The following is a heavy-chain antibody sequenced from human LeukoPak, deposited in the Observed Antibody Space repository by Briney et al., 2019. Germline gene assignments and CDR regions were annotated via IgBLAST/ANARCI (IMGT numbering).Heavy chain of an antibody. D-gene: IGHD3-22*01. CDR3: ARDEYYYDSSGYYFPGGLHY. CDR1: GFTFSNYA. CDR2: ISGSGGST. Sequence: GGSLRLSCAASGFTFSNYAMNWVRQAPGKGLEWVSAISGSGGSTYYADSVKGRFTISRDNAKNSLYLQMNSLRAEDTAVYYCARDEYYYDSSGYYFPGGLHYWGQGTLVTVSS. V-gene: IGHV3-23*01. J-gene: IGHJ4*02.